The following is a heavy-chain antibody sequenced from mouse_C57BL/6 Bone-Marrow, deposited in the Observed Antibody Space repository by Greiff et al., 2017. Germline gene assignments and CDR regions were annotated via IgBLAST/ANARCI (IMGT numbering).Heavy chain of an antibody. Sequence: QVQLQQSGAELVRPGTSVKMSCKASGYTFTNYWIGWAKQRPGHGLEWIGDIYPGGGYTNYNEKFKGKATRTADKSSSTAYMQFSSLTSEDSAIYYCARTPYYGSSYDCDYWGQGTTLTVSS. D-gene: IGHD1-1*01. CDR1: GYTFTNYW. CDR3: ARTPYYGSSYDCDY. CDR2: IYPGGGYT. V-gene: IGHV1-63*01. J-gene: IGHJ2*01.